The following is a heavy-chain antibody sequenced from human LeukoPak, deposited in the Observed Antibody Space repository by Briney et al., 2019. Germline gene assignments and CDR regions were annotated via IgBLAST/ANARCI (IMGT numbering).Heavy chain of an antibody. V-gene: IGHV3-72*01. J-gene: IGHJ4*02. D-gene: IGHD1-26*01. CDR2: IKNKAKSYTT. CDR3: ARSRLGALDY. CDR1: GFFFSDPY. Sequence: GGSLRLSCAASGFFFSDPYMEWVRQAPGKGLEWVGRIKNKAKSYTTEYAASVKGRFTISRDDSKNSLYLQMDSLKTEDTAVYFCARSRLGALDYWGQGTLVTISS.